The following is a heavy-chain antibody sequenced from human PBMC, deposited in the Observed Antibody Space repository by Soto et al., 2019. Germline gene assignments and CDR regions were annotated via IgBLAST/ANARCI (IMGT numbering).Heavy chain of an antibody. J-gene: IGHJ4*02. V-gene: IGHV1-18*04. CDR2: ISAYNGNT. CDR1: GYTFTSYG. D-gene: IGHD3-22*01. Sequence: GASVQVSCKASGYTFTSYGISWVRQAPGQGLEWMGWISAYNGNTNYAQKLQGRVTMTTDTSTSTAYMELRSLRSDDTAVYYCARFRYDSSGYYGGYFDYWGQGTLVTVSS. CDR3: ARFRYDSSGYYGGYFDY.